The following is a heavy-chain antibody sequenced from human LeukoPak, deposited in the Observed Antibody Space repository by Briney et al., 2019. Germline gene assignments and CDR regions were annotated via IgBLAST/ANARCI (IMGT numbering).Heavy chain of an antibody. V-gene: IGHV4-59*01. CDR3: ATVPQRITIFGVVMAHYYMDV. J-gene: IGHJ6*03. CDR1: GGSISSYY. D-gene: IGHD3-3*01. Sequence: SETLSLTCTVSGGSISSYYWSWIRQPPGKGLEWIGYIYYSGSTNYNPSLKSRVTISVDTSKNQFSLKLSSVTAADTAVYYCATVPQRITIFGVVMAHYYMDVWGKGTTVTVSS. CDR2: IYYSGST.